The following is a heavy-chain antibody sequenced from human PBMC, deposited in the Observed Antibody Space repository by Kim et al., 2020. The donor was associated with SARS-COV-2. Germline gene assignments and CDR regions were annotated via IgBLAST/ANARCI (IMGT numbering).Heavy chain of an antibody. CDR1: GGTFSSYA. CDR3: AGPGWQLLATSPHPEYYFDY. D-gene: IGHD1-26*01. V-gene: IGHV1-69*13. Sequence: SVKVSCKASGGTFSSYAISWVRQAPGQGLEWMGGIIPIFGTANYAQKFQGRVTITADESTSTAYMELSSLRSEDTAVYYCAGPGWQLLATSPHPEYYFDYWCQGTLITVPT. CDR2: IIPIFGTA. J-gene: IGHJ4*02.